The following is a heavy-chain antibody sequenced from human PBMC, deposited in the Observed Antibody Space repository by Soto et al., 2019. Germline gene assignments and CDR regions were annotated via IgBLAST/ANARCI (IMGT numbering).Heavy chain of an antibody. CDR3: ARDFHGMVYANGFDAFDS. V-gene: IGHV3-30-3*01. J-gene: IGHJ3*02. D-gene: IGHD2-8*01. Sequence: GGSLRLSCAACGFTFSSYSIHWVRQAPCKGLEWVAVISYDGSNKYYADSVKGRFTISRDNSKNTLYLQMNSLRAEDTAVYYCARDFHGMVYANGFDAFDSWGRRTMVAV. CDR1: GFTFSSYS. CDR2: ISYDGSNK.